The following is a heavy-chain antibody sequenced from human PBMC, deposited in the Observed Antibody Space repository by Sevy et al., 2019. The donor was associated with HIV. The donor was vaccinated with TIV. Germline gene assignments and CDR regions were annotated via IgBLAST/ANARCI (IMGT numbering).Heavy chain of an antibody. Sequence: GGSLRLSCAASGFTFSSFEMNWVRQTPGKGLEWVSCISSSGSLIYYADSVKGRFTISRDNAKNSLYLQMNSLRAEDTGVYYCTRDLPPSATTVAHFDYWGQGTLVTVSS. CDR3: TRDLPPSATTVAHFDY. CDR1: GFTFSSFE. J-gene: IGHJ4*02. D-gene: IGHD4-17*01. V-gene: IGHV3-48*03. CDR2: ISSSGSLI.